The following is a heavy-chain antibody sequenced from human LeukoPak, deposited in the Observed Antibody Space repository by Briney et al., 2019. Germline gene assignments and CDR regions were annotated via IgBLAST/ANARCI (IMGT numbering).Heavy chain of an antibody. Sequence: GGSLRLSCAASGLTFSDYSMTWVRQAPGKGLFLVSGISSGGGSKYYADSVKGRFTISRDNSRNTLYLQMNSLRAEDMAVYYCAKDAAGPEYWGQGTLVTVSS. V-gene: IGHV3-23*01. CDR2: ISSGGGSK. CDR3: AKDAAGPEY. D-gene: IGHD6-13*01. J-gene: IGHJ4*02. CDR1: GLTFSDYS.